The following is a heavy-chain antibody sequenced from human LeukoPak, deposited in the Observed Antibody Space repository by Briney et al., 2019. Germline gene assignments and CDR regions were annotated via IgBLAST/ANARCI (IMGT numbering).Heavy chain of an antibody. CDR2: IKPSSGAT. CDR3: ASCYYDSSGYYYFDY. Sequence: ASVKVSCKASGYTFSGHYMHWVRQAPGQGLEWMGWIKPSSGATNYAQKFRGRVTMTRDTSNRTSYMELSGLRSDGTALYYCASCYYDSSGYYYFDYWGQGTLVTVSS. V-gene: IGHV1-2*02. CDR1: GYTFSGHY. J-gene: IGHJ4*02. D-gene: IGHD3-22*01.